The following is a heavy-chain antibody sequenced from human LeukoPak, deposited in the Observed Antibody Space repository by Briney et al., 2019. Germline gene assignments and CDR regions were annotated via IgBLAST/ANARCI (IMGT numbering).Heavy chain of an antibody. Sequence: GASVKVSCKASGGTFSSYAISWVRQAPGQGLEWMGGIIPIFGTANYAQKFQGRVTITADESTSTAYMELSSLRSEDTAVYYCAGGSSGYYSRSWFDPWGQGTLVTVSS. CDR3: AGGSSGYYSRSWFDP. V-gene: IGHV1-69*13. CDR2: IIPIFGTA. D-gene: IGHD3-22*01. CDR1: GGTFSSYA. J-gene: IGHJ5*02.